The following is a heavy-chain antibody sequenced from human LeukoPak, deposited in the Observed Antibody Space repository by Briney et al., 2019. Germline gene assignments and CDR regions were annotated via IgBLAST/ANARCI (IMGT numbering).Heavy chain of an antibody. CDR1: GFTSSSYG. J-gene: IGHJ4*02. CDR3: AKDPAPDYYGSYYFDY. CDR2: ISYDGSNK. V-gene: IGHV3-30*18. D-gene: IGHD3-10*01. Sequence: GGSLRLSCAASGFTSSSYGMHWVRQAPGKGLEWVAVISYDGSNKYYADSVKGRFTISRDNSKNTLYLQMNSLRVEDTAVYYCAKDPAPDYYGSYYFDYWGQGTLVTVSS.